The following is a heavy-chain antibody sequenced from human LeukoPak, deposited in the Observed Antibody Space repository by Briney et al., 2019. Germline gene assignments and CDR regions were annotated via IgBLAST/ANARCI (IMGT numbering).Heavy chain of an antibody. D-gene: IGHD4-4*01. CDR3: ARVFGSNYADYFDY. CDR1: GGSFSGYY. V-gene: IGHV4-34*01. Sequence: PSETLSLTCAVYGGSFSGYYWSWIRQPPGKGLEWIGEINHSGSTNYNPSLKSRVTISVDTSKNQFSLKLSSVTAADTAVYYCARVFGSNYADYFDYWGQGTLVTVSS. CDR2: INHSGST. J-gene: IGHJ4*02.